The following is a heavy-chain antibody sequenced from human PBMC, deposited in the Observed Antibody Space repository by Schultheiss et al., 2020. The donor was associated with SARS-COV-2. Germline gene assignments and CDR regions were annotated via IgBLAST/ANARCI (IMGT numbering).Heavy chain of an antibody. V-gene: IGHV3-23*01. CDR3: ARVVSGLYYGMDV. CDR2: ISGSGGST. D-gene: IGHD3-16*01. J-gene: IGHJ6*02. CDR1: GFTFSSYA. Sequence: GGSLRLSCAASGFTFSSYAMSWVRQAPGKGLEWVSAISGSGGSTYYADSVKGRFTISRDNSKNTLYLQMNSLRAEDTAVYYCARVVSGLYYGMDVWGQGTTVTVSS.